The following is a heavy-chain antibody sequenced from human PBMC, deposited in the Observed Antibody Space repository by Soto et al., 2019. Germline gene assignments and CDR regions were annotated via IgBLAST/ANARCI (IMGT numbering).Heavy chain of an antibody. D-gene: IGHD3-3*02. CDR1: GGSFSGYF. CDR3: ARDISGYYYGIAV. J-gene: IGHJ6*02. V-gene: IGHV4-34*01. CDR2: INHSGST. Sequence: QVQLQQWGAGLLKPSETLSLTCAVYGGSFSGYFWSWIRQPPGKGLEWIGEINHSGSTKYNPSLKSRVTISLDTSKNQFSLKLYSVTAADTAVYYCARDISGYYYGIAVWGQGTTVTVS.